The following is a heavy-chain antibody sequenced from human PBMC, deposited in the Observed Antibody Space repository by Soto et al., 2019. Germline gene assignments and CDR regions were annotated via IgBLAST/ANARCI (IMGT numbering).Heavy chain of an antibody. CDR2: VSYSEGT. D-gene: IGHD3-16*02. J-gene: IGHJ4*02. CDR1: GGSINSGDYY. Sequence: QVQLQESGPGLVKPSQTLSLTCTVSGGSINSGDYYWSWIRQPPGKGLEWIGSVSYSEGTYYNPSLKSRVTISVDTSKNQFSLNLSSVTAADTAVYYCARADVYNYRFDYWGQGTLVTVSS. V-gene: IGHV4-30-4*01. CDR3: ARADVYNYRFDY.